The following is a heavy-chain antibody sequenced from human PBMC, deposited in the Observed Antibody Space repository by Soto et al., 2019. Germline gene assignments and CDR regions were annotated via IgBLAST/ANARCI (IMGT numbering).Heavy chain of an antibody. CDR1: GGPISSGDYY. Sequence: SETLSLTCTVSGGPISSGDYYWSWIRQPPGKGLEWIGYIYYSGSTYYNPSLKSRVTISVDTSKNQFSLKLSSVTAADTAVYYCARDFPQQLVGGGYYYYGMDVWGQGTTVTVSS. CDR3: ARDFPQQLVGGGYYYYGMDV. V-gene: IGHV4-30-4*01. D-gene: IGHD6-13*01. CDR2: IYYSGST. J-gene: IGHJ6*02.